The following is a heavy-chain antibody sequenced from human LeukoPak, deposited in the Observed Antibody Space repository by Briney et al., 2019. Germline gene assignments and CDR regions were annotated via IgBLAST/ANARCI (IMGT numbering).Heavy chain of an antibody. Sequence: GGSLRLSCAASGFTFSSYGMHWVRQAPGKGREWVAVISYDGSNKYYADSVKGRFTISRDNSKNTLYLQINSLRAEDTAVYFCARDQGYGDWGFDYWGQGTLVTVSS. V-gene: IGHV3-30*03. CDR1: GFTFSSYG. D-gene: IGHD4-17*01. J-gene: IGHJ4*02. CDR3: ARDQGYGDWGFDY. CDR2: ISYDGSNK.